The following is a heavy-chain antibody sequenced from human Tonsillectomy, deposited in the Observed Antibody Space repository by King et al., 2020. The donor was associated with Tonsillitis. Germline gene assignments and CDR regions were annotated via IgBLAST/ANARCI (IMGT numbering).Heavy chain of an antibody. CDR3: AYYGASDAFDF. V-gene: IGHV5-10-1*03. CDR2: IDPADSHT. Sequence: QLVQSGAEVKKPGESLKISCKGSGYNFANYWINWVRQMPGRGLEWMGRIDPADSHTNYSPSFQGHVTFSADKAISTAFLQWTSLKASDTAMYYCAYYGASDAFDFWGQGTMVIVSS. D-gene: IGHD4-17*01. J-gene: IGHJ3*01. CDR1: GYNFANYW.